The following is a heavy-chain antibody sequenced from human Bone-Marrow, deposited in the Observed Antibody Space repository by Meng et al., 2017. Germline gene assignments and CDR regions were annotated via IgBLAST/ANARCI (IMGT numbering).Heavy chain of an antibody. CDR2: IYHSGST. J-gene: IGHJ5*02. D-gene: IGHD2-15*01. V-gene: IGHV4-38-2*02. CDR3: ARGVRRYCSGGSCLYNWFDP. CDR1: GYSISSGYY. Sequence: GSLRLSCTVSGYSISSGYYWGWIRQPPGKGLEWIGSIYHSGSTYYNPSLKSRVTISVDTSKNQFSLKLSSVTAADTAVYCCARGVRRYCSGGSCLYNWFDPWGQGTLVTVSS.